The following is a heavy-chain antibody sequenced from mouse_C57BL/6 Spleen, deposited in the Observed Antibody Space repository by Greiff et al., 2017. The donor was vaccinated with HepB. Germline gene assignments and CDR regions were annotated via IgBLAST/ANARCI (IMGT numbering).Heavy chain of an antibody. CDR1: GYAFSSSW. CDR2: IYPGDGDT. V-gene: IGHV1-82*01. Sequence: VQLQQSGPELVKPGASVKISCKASGYAFSSSWMNWVKQRPGKGLEWIGRIYPGDGDTNYNGKFKGKATLTADKSSSTAYMQLSSLTSEDSAVYFCARLGDGYSGFAYWGQGTLVTVSA. J-gene: IGHJ3*01. D-gene: IGHD2-3*01. CDR3: ARLGDGYSGFAY.